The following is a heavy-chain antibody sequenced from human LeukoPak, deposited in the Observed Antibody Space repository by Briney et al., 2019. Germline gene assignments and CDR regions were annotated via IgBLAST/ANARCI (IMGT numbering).Heavy chain of an antibody. V-gene: IGHV1-46*01. CDR2: INPSGGNT. Sequence: ASVKVSCKASGYTFTSYYMHWVRQAPGQGLEWMGIINPSGGNTEYAQKFQGRVTITRDTSTSTVYMELSSLRSEDTAVYYCASLRGSSSFYFDYWGQGTLVTVSS. CDR3: ASLRGSSSFYFDY. J-gene: IGHJ4*02. D-gene: IGHD6-13*01. CDR1: GYTFTSYY.